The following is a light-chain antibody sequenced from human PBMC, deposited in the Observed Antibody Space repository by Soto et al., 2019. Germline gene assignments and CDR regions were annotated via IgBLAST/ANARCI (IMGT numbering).Light chain of an antibody. CDR1: SSDVGGKNY. V-gene: IGLV2-14*03. Sequence: QSALTQPASVPGSPGQSITISCTGTSSDVGGKNYVSWYQQHPGKGPKLMIFDVSFRPSGVSSRFSGSKSGNTASLTISGLQAEDEAAYYCSSYRSGTVVFGGGTKLTVL. CDR3: SSYRSGTVV. CDR2: DVS. J-gene: IGLJ2*01.